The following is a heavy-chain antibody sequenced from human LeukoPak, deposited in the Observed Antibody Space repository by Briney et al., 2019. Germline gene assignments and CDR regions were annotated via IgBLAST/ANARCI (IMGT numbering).Heavy chain of an antibody. V-gene: IGHV3-23*01. Sequence: GGSLRLSCAASGFTFSSYAMSWVRQAPGKGLEWVSAISGSGGSTYYADSVKGRFTISRDNAKNSLYLQMNSPRAEDTAVYYCARDPQQLVGFDYWGQGTLVTVSS. CDR3: ARDPQQLVGFDY. CDR1: GFTFSSYA. J-gene: IGHJ4*02. D-gene: IGHD6-13*01. CDR2: ISGSGGST.